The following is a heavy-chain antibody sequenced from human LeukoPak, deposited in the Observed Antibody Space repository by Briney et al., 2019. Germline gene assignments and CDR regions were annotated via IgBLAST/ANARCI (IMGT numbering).Heavy chain of an antibody. V-gene: IGHV3-23*01. Sequence: GGSLRLSCAASGFTFSSYAMSWARQAPGKGLEWVSAISGSGGSTYYADSVKGRFTISRDNSKNTLYLQMNSLRAEDTAVYYCAKGPVLRFLGAPDYWGQGTLVTVSS. CDR2: ISGSGGST. D-gene: IGHD3-3*01. CDR1: GFTFSSYA. J-gene: IGHJ4*02. CDR3: AKGPVLRFLGAPDY.